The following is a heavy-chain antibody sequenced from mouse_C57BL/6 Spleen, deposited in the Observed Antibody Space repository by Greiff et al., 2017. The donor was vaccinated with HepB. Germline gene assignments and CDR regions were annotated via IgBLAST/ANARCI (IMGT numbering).Heavy chain of an antibody. D-gene: IGHD2-10*01. CDR2: INPSNGGT. Sequence: QVQLQQPGTELVKPGASVKLSCKASGYTFTSYWMHWVKQRPGQGLEWIGNINPSNGGTNYNEKFKSKATLTVDKSSSTAYMQLNSLTSEDSAVYYCARSSYSYWYFDVWGTGTTVTVSS. CDR1: GYTFTSYW. CDR3: ARSSYSYWYFDV. V-gene: IGHV1-53*01. J-gene: IGHJ1*03.